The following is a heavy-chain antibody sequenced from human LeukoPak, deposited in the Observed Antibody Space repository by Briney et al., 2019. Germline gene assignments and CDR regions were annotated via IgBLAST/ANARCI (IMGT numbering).Heavy chain of an antibody. D-gene: IGHD3-10*01. CDR3: VGAYGSGSYSPWFDP. V-gene: IGHV4-39*02. J-gene: IGHJ5*02. CDR2: IYYSGST. Sequence: SETLSLTCTVSGGSVSSSNYHWGWIRQPPGKGLEWIGSIYYSGSTYYNPYLKRRVTISIDTSKNHFSLKLRSVTAADTAVYYCVGAYGSGSYSPWFDPWGQGTLVTVSS. CDR1: GGSVSSSNYH.